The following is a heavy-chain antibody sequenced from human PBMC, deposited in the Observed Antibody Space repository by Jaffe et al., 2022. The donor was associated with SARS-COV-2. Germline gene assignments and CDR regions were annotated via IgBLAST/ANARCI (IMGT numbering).Heavy chain of an antibody. CDR1: GYTFTSYA. CDR3: ARGPVTYYDFWSGPSFPGPGRGLMDV. CDR2: INTNTGNP. Sequence: QVQLVQSGSELKKPGASVKVSCKASGYTFTSYAMNWVRQAPGQGLEWMGWINTNTGNPTYAQGFTGRFVFSLDTSVSTAYLQISSLKAEDTAVYYCARGPVTYYDFWSGPSFPGPGRGLMDVWGQGTTVTVSS. V-gene: IGHV7-4-1*02. D-gene: IGHD3-3*01. J-gene: IGHJ6*02.